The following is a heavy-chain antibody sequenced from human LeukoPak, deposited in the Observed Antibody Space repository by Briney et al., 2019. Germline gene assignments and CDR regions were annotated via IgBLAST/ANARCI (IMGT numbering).Heavy chain of an antibody. Sequence: GGSLRLSCEASGFTFTSYAMNWVRQAPGKGLEWVSLISWDGGGTYYADSVKGRFSISRDNSKNSLYLQMNSLRAEDTALYYCAKDMAAYYYASGNIDYWGQGTLVTVSS. CDR1: GFTFTSYA. D-gene: IGHD3-10*01. J-gene: IGHJ4*02. V-gene: IGHV3-43D*03. CDR3: AKDMAAYYYASGNIDY. CDR2: ISWDGGGT.